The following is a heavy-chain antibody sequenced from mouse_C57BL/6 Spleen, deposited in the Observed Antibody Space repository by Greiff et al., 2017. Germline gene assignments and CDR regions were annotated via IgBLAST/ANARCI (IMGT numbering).Heavy chain of an antibody. CDR3: ARRTGPYYAMDY. Sequence: VQLQQSGAELARPGASVKLSCKASGYTFTSYGISWVKQRTGQGLEWIGEIYPRSGNTYYNEKFKGKATLTAYKSSSTAYMELRSLASEDSAVYFCARRTGPYYAMDYWGQGTSVTVSS. CDR2: IYPRSGNT. J-gene: IGHJ4*01. CDR1: GYTFTSYG. D-gene: IGHD4-1*01. V-gene: IGHV1-81*01.